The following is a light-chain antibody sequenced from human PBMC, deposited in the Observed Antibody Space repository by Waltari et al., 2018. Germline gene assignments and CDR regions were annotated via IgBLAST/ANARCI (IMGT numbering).Light chain of an antibody. CDR2: NDN. J-gene: IGLJ3*02. CDR3: AVWDDSLGGV. CDR1: NSNIGGNS. Sequence: QSILTQPPSLSGTPGQRVTISCSGRNSNIGGNSVNWYQQLPGTAPKLLIYNDNHGPSGIPDRCSASKSGNSATLAITGLQAEDEADYYCAVWDDSLGGVFGGGTKLTVL. V-gene: IGLV1-44*01.